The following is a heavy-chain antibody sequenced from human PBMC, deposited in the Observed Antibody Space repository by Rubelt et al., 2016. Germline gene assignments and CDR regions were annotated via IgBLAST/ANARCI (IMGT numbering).Heavy chain of an antibody. CDR2: IRAYNDHT. D-gene: IGHD5-18*01. CDR3: ARSKDTAMVTDADWYFDL. J-gene: IGHJ2*01. Sequence: QVQLVQSGAEVKKPGASVKVSCKASGYTFTSYGISWVRQAPGQGLEWMGWIRAYNDHTNSAQKIQGRVTMTTDTSTSTAYMELRSLRSDDTAVYYCARSKDTAMVTDADWYFDLWGRGTLVTVSS. V-gene: IGHV1-18*01. CDR1: GYTFTSYG.